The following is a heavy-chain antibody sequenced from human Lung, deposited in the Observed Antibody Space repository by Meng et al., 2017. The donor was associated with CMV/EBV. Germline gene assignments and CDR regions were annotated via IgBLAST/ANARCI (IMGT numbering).Heavy chain of an antibody. V-gene: IGHV1-69*10. J-gene: IGHJ3*02. D-gene: IGHD3-10*01. CDR2: IIPILGIA. CDR1: GGTFSSYA. Sequence: SXXVSXKASGGTFSSYAISWVRQAPGQGLEWMGGIIPILGIANYAQKFQGRATITADKSTSTAYMELSSLRSEDTAVYYCARARDYYGSGSHAFDIWGQGKXVTVSS. CDR3: ARARDYYGSGSHAFDI.